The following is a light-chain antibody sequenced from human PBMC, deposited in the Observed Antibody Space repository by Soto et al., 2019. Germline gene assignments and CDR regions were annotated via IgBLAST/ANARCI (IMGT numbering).Light chain of an antibody. J-gene: IGLJ3*02. CDR3: CSYAGSYNQWL. Sequence: QSALTQPRSVSGSPGQSVTISCTGTSSDVGGYNYVSWYQHHPGKVPKLMIYDVSKRPSGVPDRFSGSKSGNTASLTISGLQAEDEADYYCCSYAGSYNQWLFGGGTKLTVL. CDR1: SSDVGGYNY. V-gene: IGLV2-11*01. CDR2: DVS.